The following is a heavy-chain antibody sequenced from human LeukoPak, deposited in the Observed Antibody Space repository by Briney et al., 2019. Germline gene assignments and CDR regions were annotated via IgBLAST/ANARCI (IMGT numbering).Heavy chain of an antibody. Sequence: GGSLRLSCAASGFTFSSYAMSWVRQARGKGLEWVSAISGSGGSTYYADSVKVRFTISRDNSKNTLYLQMNSLRAEDTAVYYCAKDLKSTVSVSAFDIWGQGTMVTVSS. D-gene: IGHD4-17*01. CDR1: GFTFSSYA. V-gene: IGHV3-23*01. CDR2: ISGSGGST. J-gene: IGHJ3*02. CDR3: AKDLKSTVSVSAFDI.